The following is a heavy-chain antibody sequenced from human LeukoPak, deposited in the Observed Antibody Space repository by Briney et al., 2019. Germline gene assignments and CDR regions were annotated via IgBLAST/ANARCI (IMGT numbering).Heavy chain of an antibody. J-gene: IGHJ4*02. D-gene: IGHD3-22*01. Sequence: ASVTVSLTSTVSTFTIYGIGWVRQAPGQALEWMGWISAYNGNTNYAQKLQGRVTITTDTSTTTDYMDAMSLISDNAAVSSCEREGDSSGYYPSDYWGQGTLVTVS. V-gene: IGHV1-18*01. CDR3: EREGDSSGYYPSDY. CDR2: ISAYNGNT. CDR1: VSTFTIYG.